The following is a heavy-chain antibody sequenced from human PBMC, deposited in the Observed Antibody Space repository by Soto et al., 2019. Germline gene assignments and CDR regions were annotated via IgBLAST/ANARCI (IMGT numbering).Heavy chain of an antibody. CDR3: ARATGYSSTWYDS. V-gene: IGHV4-61*01. CDR1: GASVSSGSDF. J-gene: IGHJ5*01. D-gene: IGHD6-13*01. Sequence: PSETLFLTCVVSGASVSSGSDFWSWIRQPPGKGLEWLGYMYYSGSTKYNPSLKSRVTISADTSKNQFSLKLFSVTAADTARYYCARATGYSSTWYDSWGQGIQVTVSS. CDR2: MYYSGST.